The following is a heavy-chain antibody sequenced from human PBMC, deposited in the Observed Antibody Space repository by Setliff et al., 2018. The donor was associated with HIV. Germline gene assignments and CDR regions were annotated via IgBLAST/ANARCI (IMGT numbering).Heavy chain of an antibody. D-gene: IGHD2-2*01. CDR3: ARVGASGVASSMDYHYYMDV. J-gene: IGHJ6*03. V-gene: IGHV4-4*07. CDR1: GDSISSYY. Sequence: PSETLSLTCTVSGDSISSYYWSWIRQPAGKGLEWIGRIYSSGNSYYNPSLESRVTMSVDTSRTQFSLKLRSVTAADTAVYYCARVGASGVASSMDYHYYMDVWGKGTSVTVSS. CDR2: IYSSGNS.